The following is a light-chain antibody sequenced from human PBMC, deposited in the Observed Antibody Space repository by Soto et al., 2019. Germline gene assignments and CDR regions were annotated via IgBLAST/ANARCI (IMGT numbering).Light chain of an antibody. J-gene: IGLJ1*01. Sequence: QSVLTQPASVSGSPGQSITISCTGTSSDVGGYNYVSWYQQHPGKATKLMIYDVSSRPSGVSNRFSGAKSGNTASLTITSLQTEDEADYYCSSYTSSSTPYVFGTGTKVT. CDR3: SSYTSSSTPYV. V-gene: IGLV2-14*01. CDR1: SSDVGGYNY. CDR2: DVS.